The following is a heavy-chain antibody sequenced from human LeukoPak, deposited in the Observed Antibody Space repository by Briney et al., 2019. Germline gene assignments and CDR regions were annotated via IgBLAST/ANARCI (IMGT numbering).Heavy chain of an antibody. CDR2: IIPIFGTA. CDR3: ALYCSSTSCLATNSP. V-gene: IGHV1-69*05. Sequence: ASVKVSCKASGGTFSSYAISWVRQAPGQGLEWMGGIIPIFGTANYAQKFQGRVTITTDESTSTAYMELSSLRSEDTAVYYCALYCSSTSCLATNSPWGQGTLVTVSS. J-gene: IGHJ5*02. D-gene: IGHD2-2*01. CDR1: GGTFSSYA.